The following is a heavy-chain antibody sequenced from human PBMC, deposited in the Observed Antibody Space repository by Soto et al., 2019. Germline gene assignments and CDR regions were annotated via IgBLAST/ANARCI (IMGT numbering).Heavy chain of an antibody. CDR3: ASGKSGYCTNGVCPKIDY. CDR2: IYYSGST. D-gene: IGHD2-8*01. CDR1: GGSISSGDYY. Sequence: SETLSLTCTVSGGSISSGDYYWSWIRQPPGKGLEWIGYIYYSGSTYYNPSLKSRVTISVDTSKNQFSLKLSSVTAADTAVYYCASGKSGYCTNGVCPKIDYWGQGTLVT. V-gene: IGHV4-30-4*01. J-gene: IGHJ4*02.